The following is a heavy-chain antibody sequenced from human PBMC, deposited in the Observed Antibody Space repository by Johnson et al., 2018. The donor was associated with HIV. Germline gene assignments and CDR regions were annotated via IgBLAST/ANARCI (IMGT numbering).Heavy chain of an antibody. D-gene: IGHD1-26*01. CDR2: ISYDGSNK. J-gene: IGHJ3*02. V-gene: IGHV3-30*18. Sequence: QVQLVESGGGLVQPGGSLRLSCAASGFTVSSYGMHWVRQAPGKGLEWVAVISYDGSNKYYADSVKGRFTISRDNSKNTLYLQMNSLRAEDTAVYYCAKDVELHGAFDIWGQGTMVTVSS. CDR1: GFTVSSYG. CDR3: AKDVELHGAFDI.